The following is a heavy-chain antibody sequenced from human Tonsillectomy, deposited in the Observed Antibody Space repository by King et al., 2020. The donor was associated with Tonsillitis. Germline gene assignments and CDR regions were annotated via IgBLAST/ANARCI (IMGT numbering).Heavy chain of an antibody. CDR2: LSYDTSDK. J-gene: IGHJ4*02. CDR1: GFTFRSYT. Sequence: VQLVQSGGGVVQPGRSLRLSCAASGFTFRSYTMHWVRQAPGKGLEWVAVLSYDTSDKYYADSVKGRFTISRDTSKNTLYLQMNSLRAEDTAVYYCARDIDEYGDYVGYFDYWGQGTLVTVSS. D-gene: IGHD4-17*01. CDR3: ARDIDEYGDYVGYFDY. V-gene: IGHV3-30-3*01.